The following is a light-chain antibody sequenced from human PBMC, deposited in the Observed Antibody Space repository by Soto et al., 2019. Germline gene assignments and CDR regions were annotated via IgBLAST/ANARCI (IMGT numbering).Light chain of an antibody. CDR1: QSVSSY. Sequence: EIVLTQSPATLSLSPGERATLSCRASQSVSSYLAWYQQKPGQDPRLLIYDASNRATGSPARFSGSGSGTDFTLTISSLEPEDFAVYYCQQRSNWPPTFGGGTKVEIK. V-gene: IGKV3-11*01. CDR2: DAS. CDR3: QQRSNWPPT. J-gene: IGKJ4*01.